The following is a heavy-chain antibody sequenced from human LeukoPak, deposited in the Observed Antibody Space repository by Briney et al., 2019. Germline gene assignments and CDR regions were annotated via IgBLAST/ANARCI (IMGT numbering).Heavy chain of an antibody. J-gene: IGHJ4*02. V-gene: IGHV3-7*03. D-gene: IGHD6-19*01. CDR3: ARDSGWFRSDY. CDR2: IKEDGSQK. CDR1: GFPFSSYW. Sequence: AGGSLRLSCVASGFPFSSYWMTWVRQAPGKGLEWVANIKEDGSQKYYVDSVKGRFTISRDNAKNSLFLQTNSLRVDDTAVYYCARDSGWFRSDYWGQGTLVTVSS.